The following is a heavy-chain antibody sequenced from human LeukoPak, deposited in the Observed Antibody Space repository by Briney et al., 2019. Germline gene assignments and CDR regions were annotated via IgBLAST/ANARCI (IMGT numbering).Heavy chain of an antibody. D-gene: IGHD6-19*01. CDR3: ARIGSGWPAFDY. J-gene: IGHJ4*02. V-gene: IGHV4-59*12. Sequence: SETLSLTCTVSGGSISSYYWSWIRQPPGKGLEWIGYIYYSGSTNYNPSLKSRVTISVDTSKNQFSLKLSSVTAADTAVYYCARIGSGWPAFDYWGQGTLVTVSS. CDR1: GGSISSYY. CDR2: IYYSGST.